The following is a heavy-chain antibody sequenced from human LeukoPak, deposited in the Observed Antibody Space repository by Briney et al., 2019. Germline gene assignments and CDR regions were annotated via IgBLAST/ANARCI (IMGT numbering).Heavy chain of an antibody. CDR3: ARANTAYVVVVAANFDY. D-gene: IGHD2-15*01. V-gene: IGHV4-38-2*02. J-gene: IGHJ4*02. CDR2: IYHSGST. CDR1: CYSISSGYY. Sequence: SETLSLTCTVSCYSISSGYYWGWIRPPPGKGLELIGNIYHSGSTYYNPSLKSRVTISVDTSKIQFSLKLSCVTAADTAVYYCARANTAYVVVVAANFDYWGQGTLVTASS.